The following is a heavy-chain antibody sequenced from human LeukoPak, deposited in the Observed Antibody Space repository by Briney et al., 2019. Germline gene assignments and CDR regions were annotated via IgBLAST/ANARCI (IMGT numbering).Heavy chain of an antibody. J-gene: IGHJ3*02. CDR2: IKQDGSEK. CDR3: ARERGRGSYYLSHDAFDI. V-gene: IGHV3-7*01. CDR1: GFTFSTYW. D-gene: IGHD3-10*01. Sequence: PGGSLRLSCAASGFTFSTYWMTWVRQAPGKGLEWVANIKQDGSEKYYVDSVKGRFTISRDNAKNSLYLQMNSLRAEDTAVYYCARERGRGSYYLSHDAFDIWGQGTMVTVSS.